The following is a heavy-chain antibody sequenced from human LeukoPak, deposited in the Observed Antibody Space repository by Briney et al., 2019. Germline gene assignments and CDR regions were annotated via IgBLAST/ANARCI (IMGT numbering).Heavy chain of an antibody. V-gene: IGHV3-53*01. J-gene: IGHJ5*02. CDR1: GFTVSSNY. Sequence: GGSLRLSCAASGFTVSSNYMTWVRQAPGKGLEWVSVIYSGGSTYYADSVKGRFTISRDNSKNTLYLQMDSLRAEDTAMYYCARGIYSSSWYAYGSFDLWGQGTLVTVSS. CDR3: ARGIYSSSWYAYGSFDL. D-gene: IGHD6-13*01. CDR2: IYSGGST.